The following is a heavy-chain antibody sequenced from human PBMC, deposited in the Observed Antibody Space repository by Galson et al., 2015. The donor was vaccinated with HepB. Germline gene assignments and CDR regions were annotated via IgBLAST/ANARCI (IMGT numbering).Heavy chain of an antibody. CDR1: GGSFSGYY. J-gene: IGHJ4*02. CDR3: ARHLYSTSRFDY. CDR2: IYYSGTT. D-gene: IGHD6-13*01. Sequence: SETLSLTCAVYGGSFSGYYWSWIRQPPGKGLEWIGYIYYSGTTNYNPSLKSRVTISVDTSKNHFSLKLSSVTAADTAVYYCARHLYSTSRFDYWGQGILVTVSS. V-gene: IGHV4-59*08.